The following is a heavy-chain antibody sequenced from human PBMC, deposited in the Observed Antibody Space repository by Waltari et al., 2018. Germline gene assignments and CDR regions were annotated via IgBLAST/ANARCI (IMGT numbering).Heavy chain of an antibody. CDR2: INPDNGDT. CDR3: AREWSASEH. Sequence: QVQLMQSGAAVKKPGASVKVSCQASGYRFSGYYMHWVRQAPGQGLEWMGWINPDNGDTHYAQQFQGRVTMTRDTSVTTVYMELSALTSDDTAIYFCAREWSASEHWGQGTLVTVSS. J-gene: IGHJ4*02. CDR1: GYRFSGYY. V-gene: IGHV1-2*02. D-gene: IGHD1-26*01.